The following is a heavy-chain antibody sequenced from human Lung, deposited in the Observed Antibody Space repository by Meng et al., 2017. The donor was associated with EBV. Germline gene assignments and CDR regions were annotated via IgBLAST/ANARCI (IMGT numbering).Heavy chain of an antibody. CDR1: GGSSGSYC. CDR2: IYTSGRP. CDR3: ARDPGLGYSGYDGILGY. J-gene: IGHJ4*02. V-gene: IGHV4-4*07. Sequence: QGRLQESGPGLVRPSGIVALTCPVTGGSSGSYCGSWIRQTAGKGLAWIGRIYTSGRPNYNPSLKSRVTMSVDTSKNQLSLKLSSVTAADTAVYYCARDPGLGYSGYDGILGYWGQGTLVTVSS. D-gene: IGHD5-12*01.